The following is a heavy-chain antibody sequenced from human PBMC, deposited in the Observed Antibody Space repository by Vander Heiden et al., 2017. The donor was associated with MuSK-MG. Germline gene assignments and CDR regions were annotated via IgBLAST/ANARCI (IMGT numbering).Heavy chain of an antibody. J-gene: IGHJ4*02. CDR1: GFTFSSYG. Sequence: MVESGGGVVQPGRSLRLSCAVSGFTFSSYGMHWVRQAPGKGLEWVAIISYDGSNKYYVDSVKGRFTISRDNSNNTLYLQMNSLRAEDTAVYYCAKGGRTVTTSLFDYWGQGTLVTVSS. CDR3: AKGGRTVTTSLFDY. CDR2: ISYDGSNK. V-gene: IGHV3-30*18. D-gene: IGHD4-17*01.